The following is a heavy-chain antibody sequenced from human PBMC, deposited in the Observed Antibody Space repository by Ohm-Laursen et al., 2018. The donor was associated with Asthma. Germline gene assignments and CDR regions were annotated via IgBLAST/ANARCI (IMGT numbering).Heavy chain of an antibody. CDR2: GGSYYDGGLK. J-gene: IGHJ4*02. CDR3: ARDVMEWYLPAFDF. CDR1: GITFSSYG. Sequence: SLRLSCAASGITFSSYGMHWVRQAPGKGLEWVAVGGSYYDGGLKYYADSVNGRFTVSRDDPKNTLYLQMNSLRPDDTAVYYCARDVMEWYLPAFDFWGQGTLVTVSS. D-gene: IGHD3-3*01. V-gene: IGHV3-30*03.